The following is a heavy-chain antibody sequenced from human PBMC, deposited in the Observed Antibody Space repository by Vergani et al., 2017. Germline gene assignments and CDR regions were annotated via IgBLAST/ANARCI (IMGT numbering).Heavy chain of an antibody. Sequence: QVQLVQSGAELKKPGASVSVSCKGSSHTFQTYGISWVRQAPGKGLEWMGWISAYNGNTNYAQKLQGRVTITADESTSTAYMELSSLRSEDTAVYYCARDGGRDGYNFPDLDYWGQGTLVTVSS. J-gene: IGHJ4*02. CDR1: SHTFQTYG. CDR2: ISAYNGNT. V-gene: IGHV1-18*01. CDR3: ARDGGRDGYNFPDLDY. D-gene: IGHD5-24*01.